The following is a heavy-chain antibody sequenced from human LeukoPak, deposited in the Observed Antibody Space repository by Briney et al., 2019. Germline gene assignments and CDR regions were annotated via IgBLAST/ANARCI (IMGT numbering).Heavy chain of an antibody. V-gene: IGHV1-2*02. Sequence: ASVKVSCKASGYTFTDYYMHWVRQAPGQGLEWMGWINPHSGGTDHAQKFQGRVTMTRDTSISTAYMELSSLRSEDTAVYYCARVSDPYYYYYYMDVWGKGTTVTVSS. CDR2: INPHSGGT. J-gene: IGHJ6*03. D-gene: IGHD2-21*01. CDR1: GYTFTDYY. CDR3: ARVSDPYYYYYYMDV.